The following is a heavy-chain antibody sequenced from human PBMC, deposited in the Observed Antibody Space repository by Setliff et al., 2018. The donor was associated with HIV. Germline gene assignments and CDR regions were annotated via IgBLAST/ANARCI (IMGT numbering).Heavy chain of an antibody. CDR1: GGSISSDY. CDR2: IYYSGSS. V-gene: IGHV4-59*01. Sequence: SETLSLTCTVSGGSISSDYWSWIRQPPGKGLEWIGYIYYSGSSKNTPSLKSRVTISVDTPKNEFSLKLSSMTAADTAVYYCARGIAVAGPYFDYWGQGTLVTVSS. J-gene: IGHJ4*02. D-gene: IGHD6-19*01. CDR3: ARGIAVAGPYFDY.